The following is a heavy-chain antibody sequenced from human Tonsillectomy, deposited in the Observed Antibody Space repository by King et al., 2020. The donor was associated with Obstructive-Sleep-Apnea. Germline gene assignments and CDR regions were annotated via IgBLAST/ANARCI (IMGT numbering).Heavy chain of an antibody. CDR2: IYSGGST. Sequence: VQLVESGGGLVQPGGSLRLSCAASGFTVSRNYMSWVRQAPGKGLEWVSVIYSGGSTDYADSVKGRFTISRDNSKNTLYLQMNSLRVKDTAVYYCARDSSQAFDYWGQGTLVTVSS. CDR1: GFTVSRNY. V-gene: IGHV3-66*01. CDR3: ARDSSQAFDY. J-gene: IGHJ4*02. D-gene: IGHD2-15*01.